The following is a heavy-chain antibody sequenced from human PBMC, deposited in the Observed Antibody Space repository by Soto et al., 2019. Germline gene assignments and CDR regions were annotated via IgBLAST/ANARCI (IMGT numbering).Heavy chain of an antibody. V-gene: IGHV4-59*08. D-gene: IGHD6-6*01. Sequence: KASETLSLTCTVSGGSISSYYWSWIRQPPGKGLEWIGYIYYSGSTNYNPSLKSRVTISVDTSKNQFSLKLSSVTAADTAVYYCARHKTIAARPIDYWGQGTLVTVSS. CDR1: GGSISSYY. CDR3: ARHKTIAARPIDY. J-gene: IGHJ4*02. CDR2: IYYSGST.